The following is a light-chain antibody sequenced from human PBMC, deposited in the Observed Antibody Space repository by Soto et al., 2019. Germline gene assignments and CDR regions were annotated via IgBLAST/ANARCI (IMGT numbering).Light chain of an antibody. CDR3: SSSTSSSTPYV. CDR2: EVS. V-gene: IGLV2-14*01. Sequence: QSALTQPASVSGSPGQSITISCTGTSSDVGGYNYVSWYQQHPGKAPKLMIYEVSNRPSGVSNRFSGSKSGNTASLTISGLQAEDEADYYCSSSTSSSTPYVFGTGTKV. CDR1: SSDVGGYNY. J-gene: IGLJ1*01.